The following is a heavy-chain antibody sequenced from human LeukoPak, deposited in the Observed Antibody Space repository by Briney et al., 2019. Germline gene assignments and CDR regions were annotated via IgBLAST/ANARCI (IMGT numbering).Heavy chain of an antibody. D-gene: IGHD3-10*01. CDR1: GFTLSSYA. Sequence: GGSLRLSCAASGFTLSSYAMTWVRQAPGKGLEWVSDIGDSGATSYYADSVKGRFTISRDNSKNTLYLQMSSLRAEDTAVYFCASFHYYGSGAYYLSYWGQGTLVTVSS. CDR3: ASFHYYGSGAYYLSY. J-gene: IGHJ4*02. V-gene: IGHV3-23*01. CDR2: IGDSGATS.